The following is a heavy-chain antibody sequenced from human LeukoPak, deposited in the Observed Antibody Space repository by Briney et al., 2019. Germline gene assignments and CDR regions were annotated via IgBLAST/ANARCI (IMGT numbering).Heavy chain of an antibody. D-gene: IGHD7-27*01. CDR1: GGSISSGGYS. Sequence: SETLSLTCAVSGGSISSGGYSWSWIRQPPGKGLEWIGYGESTNYNPSLKSRVTISVDTSKSQFSLQLRYLTAADTAVCYCARDNWGSLDFWGRGILVTVSS. CDR3: ARDNWGSLDF. CDR2: GEST. V-gene: IGHV4-61*08. J-gene: IGHJ4*02.